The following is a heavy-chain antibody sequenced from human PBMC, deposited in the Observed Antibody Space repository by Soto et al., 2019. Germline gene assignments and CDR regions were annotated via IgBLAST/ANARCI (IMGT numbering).Heavy chain of an antibody. Sequence: TGGSLRLSCAASGFTFSSYGMHWVRQAPGKGLEWVAVIWYDGSNKYYADSVKGRFTISRDNSKNTLYLQMNSLRAEDTAVYYCARGPALYDSSGYSDYWGQGTLVTVSS. CDR3: ARGPALYDSSGYSDY. CDR1: GFTFSSYG. V-gene: IGHV3-33*01. J-gene: IGHJ4*02. D-gene: IGHD3-22*01. CDR2: IWYDGSNK.